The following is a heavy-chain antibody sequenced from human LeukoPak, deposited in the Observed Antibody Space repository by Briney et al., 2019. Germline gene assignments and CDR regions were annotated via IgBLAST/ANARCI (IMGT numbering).Heavy chain of an antibody. CDR1: GGSISSSNYY. Sequence: PSETLSLTCIVSGGSISSSNYYWGWIRQSPGKGLEWIGSIYSRGSTYYNPSLKSRVIVSSDMSKNQFSLMLNSVTAADTAVYYCARHIPGYSGSYGDYFGYWGQGTLVTVSS. J-gene: IGHJ4*02. CDR3: ARHIPGYSGSYGDYFGY. CDR2: IYSRGST. V-gene: IGHV4-39*07. D-gene: IGHD1-26*01.